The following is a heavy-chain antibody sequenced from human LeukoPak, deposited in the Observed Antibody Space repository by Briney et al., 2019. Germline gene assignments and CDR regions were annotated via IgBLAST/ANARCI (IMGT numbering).Heavy chain of an antibody. D-gene: IGHD2-2*02. CDR3: ARLRKGFGYCSSTSCYTHYFQH. Sequence: SETLSLTCTVSGGSISSSSYYWGWIRQPPGKGLEWIGSIYYSGSTYYNPSLKSRVTISVDTSKNQFSLKLSSVTAADTAVYYCARLRKGFGYCSSTSCYTHYFQHWGQGTLVTVSS. J-gene: IGHJ1*01. CDR1: GGSISSSSYY. CDR2: IYYSGST. V-gene: IGHV4-39*01.